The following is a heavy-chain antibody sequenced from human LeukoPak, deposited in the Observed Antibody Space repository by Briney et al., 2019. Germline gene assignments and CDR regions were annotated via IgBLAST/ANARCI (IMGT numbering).Heavy chain of an antibody. CDR3: AKDAQRGFDYSNSLEY. Sequence: GGSLRLSCEASGFTFHHYGMHWVRQAPGKGLEWVAVIWSDSSNKFYADSVRGRFTISRDDSRKTLFLQMDSLTAEDTAVYYCAKDAQRGFDYSNSLEYWGRGTLVTVSS. J-gene: IGHJ4*02. CDR2: IWSDSSNK. D-gene: IGHD4-11*01. V-gene: IGHV3-33*06. CDR1: GFTFHHYG.